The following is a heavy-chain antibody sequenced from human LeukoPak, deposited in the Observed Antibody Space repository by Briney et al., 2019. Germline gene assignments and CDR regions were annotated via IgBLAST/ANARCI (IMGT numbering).Heavy chain of an antibody. V-gene: IGHV1-8*01. Sequence: ASVKVSCKASGYTFTSYDINWVRQATGQGLGWMGWMNPNSGNTGYAQKFQGRVTMTRNTSISTAYMELSSLRSEDTAVYYCARSQELLPNYYYYGMDVWGQGTTVTVSS. CDR2: MNPNSGNT. CDR3: ARSQELLPNYYYYGMDV. J-gene: IGHJ6*02. CDR1: GYTFTSYD. D-gene: IGHD1-26*01.